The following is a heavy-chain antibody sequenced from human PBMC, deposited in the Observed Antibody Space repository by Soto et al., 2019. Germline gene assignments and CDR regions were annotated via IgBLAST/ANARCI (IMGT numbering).Heavy chain of an antibody. CDR1: GYTFTSYA. D-gene: IGHD3-22*01. J-gene: IGHJ5*02. CDR2: INAGNGNT. CDR3: ARDLTFAPYYYDSSAHGGWFDP. Sequence: GASVKVSCKASGYTFTSYAMHWVRQAPGQRLEWMGWINAGNGNTKYSQKFQGRVTITRDTSASTAYMELSSLRSEDTAVYYCARDLTFAPYYYDSSAHGGWFDPWGQGTLVTV. V-gene: IGHV1-3*01.